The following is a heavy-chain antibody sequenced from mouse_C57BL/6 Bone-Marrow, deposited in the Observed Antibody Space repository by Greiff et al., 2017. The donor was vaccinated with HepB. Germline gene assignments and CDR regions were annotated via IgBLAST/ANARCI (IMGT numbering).Heavy chain of an antibody. CDR3: ARSVYYAMDY. CDR2: INPYNGDT. J-gene: IGHJ4*01. CDR1: GYSFTGYF. Sequence: VQLKESGPELVKPGDSVKISCKASGYSFTGYFMNWVMQSHGKSLEWIGRINPYNGDTFYNQKFKGKATLTVDKSSSTAHMELRSLTSEDSAVYYCARSVYYAMDYWGQGTSVTVSS. V-gene: IGHV1-20*01.